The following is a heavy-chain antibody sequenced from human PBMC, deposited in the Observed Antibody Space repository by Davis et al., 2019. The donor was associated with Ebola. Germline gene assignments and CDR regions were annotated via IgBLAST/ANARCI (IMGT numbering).Heavy chain of an antibody. Sequence: SPILSRAASGFTFSGSAMHWVRQASGKGPEWVGRIRSKANSYATAYAASVKGRFTISRDDSKNTAYLQMNSLKTEDTAVYYCTSTTVSKGDYWGQGTLVTVSS. CDR1: GFTFSGSA. CDR3: TSTTVSKGDY. CDR2: IRSKANSYAT. J-gene: IGHJ4*02. V-gene: IGHV3-73*01. D-gene: IGHD4-17*01.